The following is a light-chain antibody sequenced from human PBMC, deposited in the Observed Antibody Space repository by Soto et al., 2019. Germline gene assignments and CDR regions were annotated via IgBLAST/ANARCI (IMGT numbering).Light chain of an antibody. V-gene: IGLV1-44*01. CDR1: SSNIGRNT. CDR2: SNN. Sequence: QAVVTQPPSASGTPGQRVTISCSGSSSNIGRNTVNWYQQLPGTAPKLLIYSNNQRPSGVPDRFSGSKSGTSASLAISGLQSEDEADYYCAALDDSLNGPVFGTGTKLTVL. CDR3: AALDDSLNGPV. J-gene: IGLJ1*01.